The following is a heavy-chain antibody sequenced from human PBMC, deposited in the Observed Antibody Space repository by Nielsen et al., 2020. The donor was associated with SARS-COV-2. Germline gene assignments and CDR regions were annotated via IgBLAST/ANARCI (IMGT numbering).Heavy chain of an antibody. CDR1: GFAFSVYS. J-gene: IGHJ4*02. Sequence: GESLKISCAASGFAFSVYSMNWVRQAPGKGLDWVAVISYDGSNDFYADSVKGRFAISRDNDRNSVYLQMTNLRAEDTAVYYCARLAYGSGSFLDYWGQGVLVTVSS. CDR3: ARLAYGSGSFLDY. D-gene: IGHD3-10*01. CDR2: ISYDGSND. V-gene: IGHV3-30*03.